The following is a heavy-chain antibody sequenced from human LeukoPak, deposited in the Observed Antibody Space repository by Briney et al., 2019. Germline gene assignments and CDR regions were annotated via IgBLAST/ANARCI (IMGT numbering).Heavy chain of an antibody. CDR3: ARVDNIGYYYLDY. CDR2: ISNNGGYT. D-gene: IGHD6-19*01. Sequence: GGSLRLSCAASGFTFSSSAMSWVRQAPGKGLEWVSAISNNGGYTYYADSVQGRFTISRDNSKSTLFLQMNSLRAEDTAAYYCARVDNIGYYYLDYWGQGTLVTVSS. J-gene: IGHJ4*02. V-gene: IGHV3-23*01. CDR1: GFTFSSSA.